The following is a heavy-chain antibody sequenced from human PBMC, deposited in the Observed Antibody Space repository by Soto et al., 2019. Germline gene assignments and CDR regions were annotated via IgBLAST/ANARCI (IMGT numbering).Heavy chain of an antibody. J-gene: IGHJ3*02. CDR2: ISGSGGST. Sequence: EVQLLESGGGLVQPGGSLRLSCAASGFTFSSYAMSWVRQAPGKGLEWVSAISGSGGSTYYADSVKGRFTISRDNSKNTLYLQMNSLRAEDTAVYYCAKDKGGVVAAYDAFDIWGQGTMVTVSS. CDR1: GFTFSSYA. CDR3: AKDKGGVVAAYDAFDI. V-gene: IGHV3-23*01. D-gene: IGHD2-15*01.